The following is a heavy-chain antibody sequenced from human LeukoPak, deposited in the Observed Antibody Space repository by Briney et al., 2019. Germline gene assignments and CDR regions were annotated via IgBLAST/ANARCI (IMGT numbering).Heavy chain of an antibody. CDR1: GYMVIDYY. D-gene: IGHD1-1*01. Sequence: ASVTVSCKTSGYMVIDYYLHWVRPAPGQGLEWMGWLRGDTGDADSPQKFKGRVTMTRDTATNTAYMQLSRLTYDDTAIYFCARVRYNACDSWGQGTLVTVSS. CDR2: LRGDTGDA. CDR3: ARVRYNACDS. V-gene: IGHV1-2*02. J-gene: IGHJ5*02.